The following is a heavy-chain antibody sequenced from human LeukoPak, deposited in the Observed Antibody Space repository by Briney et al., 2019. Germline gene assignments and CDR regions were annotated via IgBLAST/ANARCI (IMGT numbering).Heavy chain of an antibody. V-gene: IGHV4-61*03. CDR1: GDSVSNGNYY. D-gene: IGHD3-10*01. Sequence: SETLSLTCTVSGDSVSNGNYYWSWLRQPPGKALEWIGYIYYTGKTYYNPSLEGRVTILVDTSRNHFSVKLSSVTAADTAVYYCARSQNYYGSGDYWSQGTLVAVSS. CDR3: ARSQNYYGSGDY. CDR2: IYYTGKT. J-gene: IGHJ4*02.